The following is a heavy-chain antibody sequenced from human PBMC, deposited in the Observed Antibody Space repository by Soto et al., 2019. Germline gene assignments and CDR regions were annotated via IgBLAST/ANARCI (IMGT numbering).Heavy chain of an antibody. V-gene: IGHV3-13*01. Sequence: EVQLVESGGGLVQPGGSLRLSCAASGFTFSSYDMHWVRQATGQGLEWVSAIGTAGDTYYPGSVKGRFTISRENAKNSLYLQMNSLRAGDTAVYYCARGNDYGWYFDLWGRGTLVTVSS. CDR1: GFTFSSYD. CDR2: IGTAGDT. D-gene: IGHD4-17*01. J-gene: IGHJ2*01. CDR3: ARGNDYGWYFDL.